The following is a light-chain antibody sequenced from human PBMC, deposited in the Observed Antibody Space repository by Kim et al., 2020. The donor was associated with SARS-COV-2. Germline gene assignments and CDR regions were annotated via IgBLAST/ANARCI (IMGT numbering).Light chain of an antibody. Sequence: QSVLTQPPSASGTPGQRVTISCSGSSSNIGSHTVNWYQHLPGTAPKLLIYSNDQRPSGVPDRFSGSKSATSASLAISGLQSEDEADYYCVTWDDSLNGPAFGGGTKLTVL. CDR1: SSNIGSHT. V-gene: IGLV1-44*01. CDR2: SND. CDR3: VTWDDSLNGPA. J-gene: IGLJ2*01.